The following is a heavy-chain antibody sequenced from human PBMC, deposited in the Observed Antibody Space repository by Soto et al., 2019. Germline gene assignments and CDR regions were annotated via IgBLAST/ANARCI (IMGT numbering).Heavy chain of an antibody. V-gene: IGHV4-59*01. Sequence: SETLSLTFTVSGDSISTYNWGWIRQPPGKGLEWIGCIYYSGVTNYNPSLKSRVTISVDTPKNQLSLKLNSVTAADTAVYYCARVAADIASWLDPWGQGTLVTVS. J-gene: IGHJ5*02. CDR2: IYYSGVT. CDR3: ARVAADIASWLDP. D-gene: IGHD5-12*01. CDR1: GDSISTYN.